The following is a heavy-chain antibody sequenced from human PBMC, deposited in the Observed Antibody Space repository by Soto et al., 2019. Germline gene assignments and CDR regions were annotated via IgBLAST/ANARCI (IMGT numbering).Heavy chain of an antibody. Sequence: PSETLSLTCTVSGGSISSGGYYWSWIRQHPGKGLEWIGYIYYSGSTYYNPSLKSRVTISVDTSKDQFSLKLSSVTAADTAVYYCARATADSSSYHRNYYYYYGMDVWGQGTTVTVSS. V-gene: IGHV4-31*03. CDR2: IYYSGST. D-gene: IGHD6-6*01. J-gene: IGHJ6*02. CDR1: GGSISSGGYY. CDR3: ARATADSSSYHRNYYYYYGMDV.